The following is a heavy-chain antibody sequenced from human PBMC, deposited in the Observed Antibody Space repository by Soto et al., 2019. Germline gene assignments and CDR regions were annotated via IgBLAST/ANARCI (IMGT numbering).Heavy chain of an antibody. CDR3: ARDPYDDYGGPFDS. V-gene: IGHV1-69*08. CDR2: IIPILGIA. J-gene: IGHJ4*02. CDR1: GGTFSSYT. D-gene: IGHD4-17*01. Sequence: QVQLVQSGAEVKKPGSSVEVSCKASGGTFSSYTISWVRQAPGQGLEWMGRIIPILGIANYAQKFQGRVTVTADKSTSTAYIELSSLRSEDTAVYYCARDPYDDYGGPFDSWGQGTLVSVSS.